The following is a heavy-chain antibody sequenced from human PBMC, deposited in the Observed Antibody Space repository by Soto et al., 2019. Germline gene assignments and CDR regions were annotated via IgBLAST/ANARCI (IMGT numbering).Heavy chain of an antibody. J-gene: IGHJ6*02. V-gene: IGHV3-15*01. CDR2: IKTKTDGETT. D-gene: IGHD5-18*01. Sequence: GGSLRLSCAASGFTITDAWMSWVRQAPGKGMEWVGRIKTKTDGETTDYAAPVKCRFSLSRDDSKNTLYLQMSSLTTEDTAVYYCTTDPGYSYGQGYVMDVWGQGTTVTVSS. CDR1: GFTITDAW. CDR3: TTDPGYSYGQGYVMDV.